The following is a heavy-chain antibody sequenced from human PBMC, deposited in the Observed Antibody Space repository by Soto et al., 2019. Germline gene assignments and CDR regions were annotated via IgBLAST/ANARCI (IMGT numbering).Heavy chain of an antibody. V-gene: IGHV1-46*01. CDR2: INPSRDST. CDR3: GRGGLVNFVVALTNDY. CDR1: GYTFTNYY. Sequence: ASVKVSCKASGYTFTNYYMHWVRQAPGQGLEWMGIINPSRDSTRYAQKFQGRVTMTRDTSTSTVYMERSSLRSEDTAVYYCGRGGLVNFVVALTNDYGGQGTLVPVSS. J-gene: IGHJ4*02. D-gene: IGHD2-15*01.